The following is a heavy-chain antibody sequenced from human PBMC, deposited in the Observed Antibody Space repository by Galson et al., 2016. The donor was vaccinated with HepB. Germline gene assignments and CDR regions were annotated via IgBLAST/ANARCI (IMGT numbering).Heavy chain of an antibody. Sequence: TLSLTCTVSGDSMSRGGDYWTWIRQHPGKGLEWIGHVYHRGNTYYNPSLKSRVTMSVDTSKKQFALRLNSVTAADAAVYYCARRTTVTKGFDYWGQGALVTVSS. CDR1: GDSMSRGGDY. V-gene: IGHV4-31*03. D-gene: IGHD4-17*01. CDR2: VYHRGNT. CDR3: ARRTTVTKGFDY. J-gene: IGHJ4*02.